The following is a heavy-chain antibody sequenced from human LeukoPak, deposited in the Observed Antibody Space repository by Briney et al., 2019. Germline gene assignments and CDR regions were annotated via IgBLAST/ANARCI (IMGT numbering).Heavy chain of an antibody. CDR2: INSDGSST. J-gene: IGHJ4*02. CDR1: GFTFSSYW. Sequence: GGSLRLSCAASGFTFSSYWTHWVRQAPGKGLVWVSRINSDGSSTSYADSVKGRFTISRDNAKNTLYLQMNSLRAEDTAVYYCARSYGAGRFDYWGQGTLVTVSS. V-gene: IGHV3-74*01. CDR3: ARSYGAGRFDY. D-gene: IGHD1-26*01.